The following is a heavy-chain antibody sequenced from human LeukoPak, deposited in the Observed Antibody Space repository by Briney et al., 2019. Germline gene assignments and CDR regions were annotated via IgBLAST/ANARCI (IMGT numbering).Heavy chain of an antibody. J-gene: IGHJ4*02. D-gene: IGHD3-10*01. CDR2: ISSSSSYI. CDR1: GFTFSSYA. CDR3: ARDYYGSGSSDY. Sequence: GGSLRLSCAASGFTFSSYAMSWVRQAPGKGLEWVSSISSSSSYIYYADSVKGRFTISRDNAKNSLYLQMNSLRAEDTAVYYCARDYYGSGSSDYWGQGTLVTVSS. V-gene: IGHV3-21*01.